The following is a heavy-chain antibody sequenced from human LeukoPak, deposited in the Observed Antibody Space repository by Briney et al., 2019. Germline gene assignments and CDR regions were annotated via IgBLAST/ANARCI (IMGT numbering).Heavy chain of an antibody. Sequence: ASVNVSCKASGYTFSSYVITWVRQAPGQGLEWMGWISAYNGNTNYAQKLQGRVTMTTDTSTSTAYMELRSLRSDDTAVYFCARREGDFDHWGQGTLVTVSS. J-gene: IGHJ4*02. CDR1: GYTFSSYV. V-gene: IGHV1-18*01. CDR2: ISAYNGNT. CDR3: ARREGDFDH. D-gene: IGHD1-26*01.